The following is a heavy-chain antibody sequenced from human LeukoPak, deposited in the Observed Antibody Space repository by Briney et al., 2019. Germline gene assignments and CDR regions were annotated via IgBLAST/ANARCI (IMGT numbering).Heavy chain of an antibody. CDR1: GGSISSYY. CDR3: TRVIYGDYGSWGFDP. J-gene: IGHJ5*02. D-gene: IGHD4-17*01. V-gene: IGHV4-59*01. Sequence: PSGTLSLTCTVSGGSISSYYWSWIRQPPGKGLEWIGYIYYSGSTNYNPSLKSRVTISVDTSKNQFSLKLSSVTAADTAVYYWTRVIYGDYGSWGFDPWGQGTLVTVSS. CDR2: IYYSGST.